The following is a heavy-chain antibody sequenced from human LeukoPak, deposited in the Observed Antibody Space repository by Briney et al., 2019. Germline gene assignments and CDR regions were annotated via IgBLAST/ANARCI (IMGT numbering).Heavy chain of an antibody. D-gene: IGHD4-17*01. Sequence: PGGSLRLSCAASGFTFSSYGMRWVRQAPGKGLEWVAVISYDGSNKYYADSVKGGFTISRDNSKNMLYLQMDSQRAEDSAVYYCAKGMVTTAWYYGMDVWGQGATVTVSS. CDR1: GFTFSSYG. CDR3: AKGMVTTAWYYGMDV. CDR2: ISYDGSNK. J-gene: IGHJ6*02. V-gene: IGHV3-30*18.